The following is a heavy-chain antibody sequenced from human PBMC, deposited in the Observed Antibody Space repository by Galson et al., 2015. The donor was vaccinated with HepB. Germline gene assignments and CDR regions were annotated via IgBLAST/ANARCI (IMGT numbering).Heavy chain of an antibody. CDR3: GRDGDYYYGMDV. V-gene: IGHV3-11*01. CDR1: GFSFSDYY. D-gene: IGHD4-17*01. Sequence: SLRLSCAASGFSFSDYYMSWIRQAPGKGLEWLSYISRRSQSIYYADSVKGRFTISRDNAKDSLFLQMNSLRPDDTAVYYCGRDGDYYYGMDVWGQGTTVIVSS. CDR2: ISRRSQSI. J-gene: IGHJ6*02.